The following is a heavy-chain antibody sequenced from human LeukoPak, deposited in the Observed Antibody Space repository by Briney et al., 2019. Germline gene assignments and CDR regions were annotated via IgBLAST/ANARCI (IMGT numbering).Heavy chain of an antibody. J-gene: IGHJ4*02. V-gene: IGHV4-4*01. CDR2: IYHAGTT. CDR1: GFTFSSYAM. D-gene: IGHD2-2*01. Sequence: KTGGSLRLSCAASGFTFSSYAMSWVRQAPGKGLEWIGEIYHAGTTNYNPSLKSRITISVDNSRSQFSLKLTSVTAADTAVYFCLRIYCSSTSCHYFDYWGQGTLVTVSS. CDR3: LRIYCSSTSCHYFDY.